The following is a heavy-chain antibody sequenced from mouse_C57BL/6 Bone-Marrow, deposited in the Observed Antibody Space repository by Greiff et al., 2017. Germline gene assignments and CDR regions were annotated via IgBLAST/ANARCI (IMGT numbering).Heavy chain of an antibody. CDR3: TTSDLITTVGAFLYWDFDV. J-gene: IGHJ1*03. CDR2: IDPENGDT. CDR1: GFNIKDDY. Sequence: VQLKQSGAELVRPGASVKLSCTASGFNIKDDYMHWVKQRPEQGLEWIGWIDPENGDTEYASKFQGKATITADPSSNTAYLQLSSLTSEDTAVYYGTTSDLITTVGAFLYWDFDVWGTGTTVTVSS. D-gene: IGHD1-1*01. V-gene: IGHV14-4*01.